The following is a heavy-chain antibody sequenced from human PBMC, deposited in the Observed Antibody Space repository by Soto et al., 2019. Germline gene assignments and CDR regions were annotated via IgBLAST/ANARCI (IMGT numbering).Heavy chain of an antibody. D-gene: IGHD6-6*01. Sequence: ASVKVSCKVSGYTLTELSMHWVRQAPGKGLEWMGGFDPEDGETIYAQKFQGRVTMTEDTSTDTAYMELSSLRSEDTAVYYCATSYSSSSLGWGLDLSYWGQGTLVTVSS. CDR3: ATSYSSSSLGWGLDLSY. V-gene: IGHV1-24*01. CDR1: GYTLTELS. J-gene: IGHJ4*02. CDR2: FDPEDGET.